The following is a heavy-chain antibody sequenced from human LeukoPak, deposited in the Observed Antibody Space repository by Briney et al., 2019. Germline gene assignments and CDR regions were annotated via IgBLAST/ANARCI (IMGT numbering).Heavy chain of an antibody. V-gene: IGHV4-59*01. CDR3: ARLDYDSSVYHPYNWFDP. Sequence: PSETLSLTCTVSGDSITSYYWSWVRQPPGKGLEWIGYIYYTGSTNYNPSLKSRVTMSVDTSKNQFSLKLTSVTAADTALYYCARLDYDSSVYHPYNWFDPWARESWSPSPQ. CDR1: GDSITSYY. D-gene: IGHD3-22*01. J-gene: IGHJ5*02. CDR2: IYYTGST.